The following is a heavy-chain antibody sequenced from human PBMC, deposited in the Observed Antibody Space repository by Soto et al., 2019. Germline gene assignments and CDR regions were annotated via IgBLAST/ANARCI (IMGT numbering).Heavy chain of an antibody. D-gene: IGHD3-10*01. J-gene: IGHJ6*02. Sequence: GGSLRLSCAASGFTFSSYGMHWVRQAPGKGLEWVAVISYDGSNKYYADSVKGRFTISRDSSKNTLYLQMNSLRAEDTAVYYCAKDQTVNGPYYYYYGMDVWGQGTTVTVSS. CDR1: GFTFSSYG. CDR3: AKDQTVNGPYYYYYGMDV. V-gene: IGHV3-30*18. CDR2: ISYDGSNK.